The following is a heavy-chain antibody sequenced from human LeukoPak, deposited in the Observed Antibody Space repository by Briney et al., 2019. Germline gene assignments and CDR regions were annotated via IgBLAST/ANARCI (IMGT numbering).Heavy chain of an antibody. CDR1: GYTFTGYY. V-gene: IGHV1-2*02. D-gene: IGHD2-15*01. CDR3: ARDLVGHCSGGSCYSVAFDI. Sequence: ASVKVSCKASGYTFTGYYMHWVRQAPVQGLEWMGWINPNSGGTNYAQKFQGRVTMTRDTSISTAYMELSRLRSDDTAVYYCARDLVGHCSGGSCYSVAFDIWGQGTMVTVSS. CDR2: INPNSGGT. J-gene: IGHJ3*02.